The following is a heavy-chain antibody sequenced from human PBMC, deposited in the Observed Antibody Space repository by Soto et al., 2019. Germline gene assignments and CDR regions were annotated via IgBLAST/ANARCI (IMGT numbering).Heavy chain of an antibody. D-gene: IGHD3-16*01. J-gene: IGHJ6*02. CDR2: IIPIFGTA. Sequence: SVKVSCKASGCTFSSYAISCVRQAPGQGLEWMGGIIPIFGTANYAQKFQGRVTITADKSTSTAYMELSSLRSEDTAVYYCARGGGMAAYYGMDVWGQGTTVTVSS. CDR3: ARGGGMAAYYGMDV. CDR1: GCTFSSYA. V-gene: IGHV1-69*06.